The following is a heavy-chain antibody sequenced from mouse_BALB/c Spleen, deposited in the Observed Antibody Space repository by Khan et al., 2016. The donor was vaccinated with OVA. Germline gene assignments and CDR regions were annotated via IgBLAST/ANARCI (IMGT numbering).Heavy chain of an antibody. V-gene: IGHV3-2*02. D-gene: IGHD1-1*01. CDR1: GYSIASDYA. CDR2: ISYSGNT. J-gene: IGHJ2*01. Sequence: VQLKESGPGLVKPSQSLSLTCTVTGYSIASDYAWNWIRQFPGNKLEWMGFISYSGNTNYNQYLKSRISITRDTSKNPFFLQLNSVTSEDTATYYCARVYGGDFDYWGQGTTLTVSS. CDR3: ARVYGGDFDY.